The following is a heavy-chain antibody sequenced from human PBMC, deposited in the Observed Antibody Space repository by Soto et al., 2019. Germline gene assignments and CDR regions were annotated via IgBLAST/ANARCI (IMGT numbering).Heavy chain of an antibody. CDR3: ARLNTIVVVTTPMGWFDP. V-gene: IGHV4-30-4*08. CDR1: GDSVSSPTKC. J-gene: IGHJ5*02. D-gene: IGHD2-2*01. Sequence: SETLSLTCTVFGDSVSSPTKCWSWIRQPPGKGLEWIGYIFYSGYNHYNPSLKSRLSMSVDTSKNQFSLRLTSVTAADTAVYSCARLNTIVVVTTPMGWFDPWGQGTLVTVSS. CDR2: IFYSGYN.